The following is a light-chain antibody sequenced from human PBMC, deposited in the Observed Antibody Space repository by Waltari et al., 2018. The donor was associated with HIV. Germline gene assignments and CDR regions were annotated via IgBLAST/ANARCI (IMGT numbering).Light chain of an antibody. Sequence: QSVLTQPPSVSAAAGQKVTISCSGSSSNIGSNDVSWYQQLPGTAPKLLIYENNKRPSGIPDRFSGSKSGTSATLGITGLQTWDEADYYGGTWDTSLSGVVFGGGTKLTVL. V-gene: IGLV1-51*02. CDR1: SSNIGSND. J-gene: IGLJ2*01. CDR2: ENN. CDR3: GTWDTSLSGVV.